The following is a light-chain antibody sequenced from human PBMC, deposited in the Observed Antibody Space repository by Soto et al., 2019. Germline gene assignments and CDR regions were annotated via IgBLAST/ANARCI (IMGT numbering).Light chain of an antibody. Sequence: DIQMTQSPATLSASVGDRVTITCRASQRVDRWLAWYQQKPGQAPKLLISDASTLESGVPSRFSGSGSVTEFTLTTTSLQPDDFATYYFYQYKDYTYTFGQWTNVDI. CDR3: YQYKDYTYT. CDR1: QRVDRW. CDR2: DAS. V-gene: IGKV1-5*01. J-gene: IGKJ2*01.